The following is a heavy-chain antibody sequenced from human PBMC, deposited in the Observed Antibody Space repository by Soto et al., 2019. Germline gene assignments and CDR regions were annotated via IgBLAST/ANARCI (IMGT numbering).Heavy chain of an antibody. D-gene: IGHD3-16*01. V-gene: IGHV3-30*03. CDR2: MSFDGTR. Sequence: QVQLVESGGGVVQPGTSLTLSCAASGFTLSNYAMHWVRQAPGKGLEWVAAMSFDGTRYYADSVKGRSTISRDSARNTVFLQTSGLRVDDTALYYCTRGRPLPSMNTGDEPLDIWGQGTMVTVSS. CDR1: GFTLSNYA. J-gene: IGHJ3*02. CDR3: TRGRPLPSMNTGDEPLDI.